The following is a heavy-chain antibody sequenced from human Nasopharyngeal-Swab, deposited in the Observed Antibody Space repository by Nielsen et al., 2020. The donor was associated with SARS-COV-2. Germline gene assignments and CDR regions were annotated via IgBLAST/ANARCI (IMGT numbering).Heavy chain of an antibody. V-gene: IGHV4-31*02. J-gene: IGHJ5*02. Sequence: WIRQPRGKGLEWIGYIYYSGSTYYNPSLKSRVTISVDTSKNQFSLKLSSVTAADTAVYYCARGRKQQLVLRWFDPWGQGTLVTVSS. D-gene: IGHD6-13*01. CDR3: ARGRKQQLVLRWFDP. CDR2: IYYSGST.